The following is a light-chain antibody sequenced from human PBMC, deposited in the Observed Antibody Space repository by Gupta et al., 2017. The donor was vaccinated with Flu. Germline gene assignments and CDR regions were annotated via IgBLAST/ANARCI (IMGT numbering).Light chain of an antibody. Sequence: DIQMTQSPPFVYASVGDRVTINCRASEGVNRWLAWYQQKPGNAPKLLISAASTLQSGVPSRFSGSGSGTEFTLTITSLQPEDFATYYCQQANNFPITFGGGTKVEI. V-gene: IGKV1-12*01. J-gene: IGKJ4*01. CDR2: AAS. CDR3: QQANNFPIT. CDR1: EGVNRW.